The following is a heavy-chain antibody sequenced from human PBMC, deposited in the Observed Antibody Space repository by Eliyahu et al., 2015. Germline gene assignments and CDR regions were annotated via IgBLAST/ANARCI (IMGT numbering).Heavy chain of an antibody. CDR2: ISSSGNHV. J-gene: IGHJ6*02. Sequence: EVQLVESGGGLRRPGGSLRLSCTVSEDXFTSSSFNWVRQAPGKGLEWVSYISSSGNHVFYADSVKGRFTLSRDNGKNSLFLQMNNLRDEDSGIYYCARTRFLKSYEMDAWGQGTTVTVSS. CDR3: ARTRFLKSYEMDA. V-gene: IGHV3-48*03. D-gene: IGHD3-3*01. CDR1: EDXFTSSS.